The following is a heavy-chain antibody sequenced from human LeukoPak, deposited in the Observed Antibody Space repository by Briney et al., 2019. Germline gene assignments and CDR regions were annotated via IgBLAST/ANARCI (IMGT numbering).Heavy chain of an antibody. J-gene: IGHJ6*03. D-gene: IGHD1-7*01. CDR2: IYYSGST. CDR1: GGSISSSSYY. CDR3: ATLATVTTDYYYYMDV. Sequence: PSETLSLTCTVSGGSISSSSYYWGWIRQPRGKGLEWIGSIYYSGSTYYNPSLKSRVTISVDTSKNQFSLKLSSVTAADTAVYYCATLATVTTDYYYYMDVWGKGTTVTVSS. V-gene: IGHV4-39*01.